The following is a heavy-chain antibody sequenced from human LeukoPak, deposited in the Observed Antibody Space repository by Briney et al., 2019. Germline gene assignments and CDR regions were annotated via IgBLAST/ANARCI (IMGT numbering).Heavy chain of an antibody. D-gene: IGHD2-21*02. J-gene: IGHJ6*03. Sequence: GGSLRLSCAASGFSFSTYEFHWVRHAPGKGLEWVGRIKSKTDGGTTDYAAPVKGRFTISRDDSKNTLYLQMNSLKTEDTAVYYCTVTYYYYYMDVWGKGTTVTVSS. CDR3: TVTYYYYYMDV. CDR1: GFSFSTYE. CDR2: IKSKTDGGTT. V-gene: IGHV3-15*07.